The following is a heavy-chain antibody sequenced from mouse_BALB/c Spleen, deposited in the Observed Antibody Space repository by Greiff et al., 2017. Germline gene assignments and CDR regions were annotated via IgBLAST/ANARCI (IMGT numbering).Heavy chain of an antibody. CDR1: GYTFTSYW. CDR2: INPSNGRT. Sequence: QVQLQQPGAELVKPGASVKLSCKASGYTFTSYWMHWVKQRPGQGLEWIGEINPSNGRTNYNEKFKSKATLTVDKSSSTAYMQLSSLTSEDSAVYYCARDYYGSLSWFAYWGQGTLVTVSA. CDR3: ARDYYGSLSWFAY. V-gene: IGHV1S81*02. J-gene: IGHJ3*01. D-gene: IGHD1-1*01.